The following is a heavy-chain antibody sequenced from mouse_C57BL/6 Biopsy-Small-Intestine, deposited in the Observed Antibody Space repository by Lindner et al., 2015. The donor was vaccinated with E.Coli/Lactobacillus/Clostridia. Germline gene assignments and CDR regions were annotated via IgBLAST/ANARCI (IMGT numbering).Heavy chain of an antibody. Sequence: VQLQESGPELVKPGASVKMSCKASGYTFTDSYIHWVKQSHGKSLEWFGYISPNNGANGYNQKFKGKATLTVDKSSSTAYMELRNLTSEDSAVYYCARDAGYYSSWYFDVWGTGTTVTVSS. CDR1: GYTFTDSY. CDR2: ISPNNGAN. J-gene: IGHJ1*03. D-gene: IGHD2-3*01. CDR3: ARDAGYYSSWYFDV. V-gene: IGHV1-34*01.